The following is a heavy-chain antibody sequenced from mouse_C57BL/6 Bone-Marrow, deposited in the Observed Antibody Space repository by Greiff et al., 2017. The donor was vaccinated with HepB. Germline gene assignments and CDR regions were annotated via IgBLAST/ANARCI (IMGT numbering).Heavy chain of an antibody. CDR3: ARGGVTTVEFAY. Sequence: VQLQQSGAELVKPGASVKISCKASGYAFSSYWMNWVKQRPGKGLEWIGQIYPGDGDTNYNGKFKGKATLTADKSSSTAYMQLSSLTSEDSAVYFCARGGVTTVEFAYWGQGTLVTVSA. CDR2: IYPGDGDT. V-gene: IGHV1-80*01. CDR1: GYAFSSYW. J-gene: IGHJ3*01. D-gene: IGHD1-1*01.